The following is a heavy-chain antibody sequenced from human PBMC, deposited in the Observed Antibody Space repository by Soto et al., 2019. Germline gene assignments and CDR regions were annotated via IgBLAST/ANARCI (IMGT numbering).Heavy chain of an antibody. Sequence: LRLSCAVSGFTFSSYGMHWVRQAPGKGLEWVAVIWYDGSNKYYADSGKGRFTISRDNSKNTLYPQMNSLGVEDTAVYYCVRDQRGYYDSSGGFDYWGQGTLVTVSS. J-gene: IGHJ4*02. CDR3: VRDQRGYYDSSGGFDY. CDR1: GFTFSSYG. V-gene: IGHV3-33*01. CDR2: IWYDGSNK. D-gene: IGHD3-22*01.